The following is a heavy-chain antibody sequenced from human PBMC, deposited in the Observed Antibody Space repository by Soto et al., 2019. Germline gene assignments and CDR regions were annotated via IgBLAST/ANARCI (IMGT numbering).Heavy chain of an antibody. CDR2: IIPIFGTA. CDR1: GGTFSSYA. Sequence: ASVKVSCKASGGTFSSYAISWVRQAPGQGLEWMGGIIPIFGTANYAQKFQGRVTITADESTSTAYMELSSLRSEDTAVYYCACPPHDERRDGYNYWILFDYWGQGTLVTVSS. J-gene: IGHJ4*02. D-gene: IGHD5-12*01. V-gene: IGHV1-69*13. CDR3: ACPPHDERRDGYNYWILFDY.